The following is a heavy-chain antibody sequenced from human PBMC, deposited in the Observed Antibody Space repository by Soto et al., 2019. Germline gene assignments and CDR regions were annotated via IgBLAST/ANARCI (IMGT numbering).Heavy chain of an antibody. J-gene: IGHJ4*02. CDR3: AKEAYSQIFDC. V-gene: IGHV3-23*01. CDR2: ISDSGGST. Sequence: EVQLLESGGGLVQPGGSLRLSCAASGFAVSSYAMSWVRQAPGKGLEWVSAISDSGGSTHYADSVKGRFTISRDNSKNTLLLQMNSLRAEDTAVYYCAKEAYSQIFDCWGQGTLVTVSS. CDR1: GFAVSSYA. D-gene: IGHD6-13*01.